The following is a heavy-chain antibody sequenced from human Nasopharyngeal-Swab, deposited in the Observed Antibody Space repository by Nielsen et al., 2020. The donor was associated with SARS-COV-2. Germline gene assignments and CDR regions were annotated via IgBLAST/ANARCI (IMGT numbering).Heavy chain of an antibody. D-gene: IGHD2-2*01. V-gene: IGHV4-61*02. CDR2: IYTSGST. CDR1: GGSISSGSYY. J-gene: IGHJ6*02. Sequence: SETLSLTCTVSGGSISSGSYYWSWIRQPAGKGLEWIGRIYTSGSTNYNPSLKSRVTISVDTSKNQFSLKLSSVTAADTAVYYCARGRVVPAASRYGMDVWDQGTTVTVSS. CDR3: ARGRVVPAASRYGMDV.